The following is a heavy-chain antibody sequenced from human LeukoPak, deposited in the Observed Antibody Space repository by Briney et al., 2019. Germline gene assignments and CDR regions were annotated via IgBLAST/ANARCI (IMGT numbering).Heavy chain of an antibody. Sequence: GASVKVSCKASGYTFTSYGISWVRQAPGQGLEWMGWINPNSGGTNYAQKFQGWVTMTRDTSISTAYMELSRLRSDDTAVYYCARERKYYGSGSSMDVWGQGTTVTVSS. J-gene: IGHJ6*02. D-gene: IGHD3-10*01. CDR3: ARERKYYGSGSSMDV. CDR2: INPNSGGT. CDR1: GYTFTSYG. V-gene: IGHV1-2*04.